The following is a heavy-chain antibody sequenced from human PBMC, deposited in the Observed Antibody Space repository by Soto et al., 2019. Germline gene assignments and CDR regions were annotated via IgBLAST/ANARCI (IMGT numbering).Heavy chain of an antibody. J-gene: IGHJ4*02. Sequence: DVQLVKSGGGLIQPGGSLRLSCAASGITATNGHMSWVRQAPGKGLEWVSDIYSDDNTYYADSVKGRFTISSDTSKNTVYLQMNSLRAEDTAVYYCARDWNGDKYFDFWDQGSLVTVSS. V-gene: IGHV3-53*01. CDR1: GITATNGH. CDR2: IYSDDNT. CDR3: ARDWNGDKYFDF. D-gene: IGHD4-17*01.